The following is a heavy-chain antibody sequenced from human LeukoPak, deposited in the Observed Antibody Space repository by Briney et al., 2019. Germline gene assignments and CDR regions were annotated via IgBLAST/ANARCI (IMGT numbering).Heavy chain of an antibody. D-gene: IGHD6-19*01. V-gene: IGHV4-61*02. Sequence: SETLSLTCTVSGGSINSPGYYWSWIRQPAGRGLEWLGRIYSTGRTNYNPSLKSRVVISVEKSKNQFSLSLSSVTAADTAVYYCARDLVGVVAGTPYWYFDLWGRGTLVSVSS. J-gene: IGHJ2*01. CDR1: GGSINSPGYY. CDR2: IYSTGRT. CDR3: ARDLVGVVAGTPYWYFDL.